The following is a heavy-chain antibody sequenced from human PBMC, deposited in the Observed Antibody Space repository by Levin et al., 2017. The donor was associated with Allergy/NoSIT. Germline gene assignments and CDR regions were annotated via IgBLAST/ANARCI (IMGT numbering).Heavy chain of an antibody. CDR3: ARIGYSSSSLDY. D-gene: IGHD6-13*01. CDR1: GFTFSNYW. J-gene: IGHJ4*01. CDR2: IQQDGSQK. V-gene: IGHV3-7*04. Sequence: GGSLRLSCGASGFTFSNYWMTWVRQAPGKGLEWVANIQQDGSQKYYVDSVMGRLTISRDNAKNSLYLQMNSLRPEDTAVYYCARIGYSSSSLDYWGHGTLVTVSS.